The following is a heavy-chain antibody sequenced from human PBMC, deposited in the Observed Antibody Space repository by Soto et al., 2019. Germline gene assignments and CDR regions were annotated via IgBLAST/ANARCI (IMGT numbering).Heavy chain of an antibody. CDR2: IYPGDSDT. CDR1: GYSFTSYW. V-gene: IGHV5-51*01. Sequence: PGESLKISCKGSGYSFTSYWIGWVRQMPGKGLEWMGIIYPGDSDTRHSPSFQGQVTISADKSISTAYLQWSSLKASDTAMYYCASTRLAAAANYYYYGMDVWGQGTTVTVSS. J-gene: IGHJ6*02. D-gene: IGHD6-13*01. CDR3: ASTRLAAAANYYYYGMDV.